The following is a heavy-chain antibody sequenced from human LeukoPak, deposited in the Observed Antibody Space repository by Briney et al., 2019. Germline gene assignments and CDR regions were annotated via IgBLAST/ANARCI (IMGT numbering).Heavy chain of an antibody. CDR1: GYTFTNYL. D-gene: IGHD2-8*02. J-gene: IGHJ4*02. V-gene: IGHV1-46*01. Sequence: ASVKVSFKASGYTFTNYLLHWVRQAPGQGLEWVGRIAPSVDTTNYAQKFRDRATMTRDTSTSTAYMELSSLRSEDTAVYHCVREESGGYFDYWGQGTLVTVSS. CDR3: VREESGGYFDY. CDR2: IAPSVDTT.